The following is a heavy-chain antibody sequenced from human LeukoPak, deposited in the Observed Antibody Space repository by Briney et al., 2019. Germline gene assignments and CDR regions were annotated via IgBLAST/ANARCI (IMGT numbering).Heavy chain of an antibody. J-gene: IGHJ4*02. V-gene: IGHV3-74*01. D-gene: IGHD2-2*01. CDR1: GCTFSTYW. CDR2: INSDGSST. Sequence: GGCLRLSCAASGCTFSTYWMHWVRQAPGKGLVWVSRINSDGSSTSYAGSVKGRFTISRDNAKNTLYLQMNSLRAEDTAVYYCARFYCSSTSCLEDYWGQGTLVTVSS. CDR3: ARFYCSSTSCLEDY.